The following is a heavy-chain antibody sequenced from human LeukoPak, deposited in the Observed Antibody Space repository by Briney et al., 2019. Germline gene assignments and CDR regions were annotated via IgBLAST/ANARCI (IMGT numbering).Heavy chain of an antibody. Sequence: SETLSLTCTVSGGSISSSNYYWGWIRQPPGKGLEWIGSIYYSGSTYYNPSLKSRVTMSVDTSKNQFSLKLSSVTAADTAVYYCARRLYSPGNYYYMDVWGKGTTVTVSS. V-gene: IGHV4-39*01. CDR2: IYYSGST. J-gene: IGHJ6*03. D-gene: IGHD2-2*02. CDR3: ARRLYSPGNYYYMDV. CDR1: GGSISSSNYY.